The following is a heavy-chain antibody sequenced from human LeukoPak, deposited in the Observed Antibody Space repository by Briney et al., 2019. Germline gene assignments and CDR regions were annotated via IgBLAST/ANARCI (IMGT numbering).Heavy chain of an antibody. Sequence: GGSLRLSCAASGFTFSSYAMSWVRQAPGKGLEWVSAISGSGGSTYYADSVKGRFTISRDNSKNTLYLQMNSRGAEDTAVYYCAKGSRDGLDVWGQGTTVTVSS. J-gene: IGHJ6*02. CDR2: ISGSGGST. CDR1: GFTFSSYA. CDR3: AKGSRDGLDV. V-gene: IGHV3-23*01.